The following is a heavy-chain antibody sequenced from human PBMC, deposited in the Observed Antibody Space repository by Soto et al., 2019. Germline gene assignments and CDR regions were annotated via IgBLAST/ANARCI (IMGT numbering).Heavy chain of an antibody. CDR3: ARGRIAAADNWFDP. V-gene: IGHV1-69*13. D-gene: IGHD6-13*01. CDR1: GGTFSSYA. CDR2: IIPIFGTA. Sequence: ASVKVSCKASGGTFSSYAISWVRQAPGQGLEWMGGIIPIFGTANYAQKFQGRVTITADESTSTAYMELSSLRSEDTAVYYCARGRIAAADNWFDPWGQGTLVTVSS. J-gene: IGHJ5*02.